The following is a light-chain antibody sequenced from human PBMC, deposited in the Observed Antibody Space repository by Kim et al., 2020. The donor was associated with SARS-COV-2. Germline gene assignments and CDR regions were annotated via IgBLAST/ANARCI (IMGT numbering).Light chain of an antibody. CDR3: QQRSNWPLT. CDR2: DAS. Sequence: PGERATLSCRASQSVGSYLAWYQQKPGQAPRLLIYDASNRATGIPARFSGSGSGTDFTLTISSLEPEDFAVYYCQQRSNWPLTFGGGTKVDIK. V-gene: IGKV3-11*01. CDR1: QSVGSY. J-gene: IGKJ4*01.